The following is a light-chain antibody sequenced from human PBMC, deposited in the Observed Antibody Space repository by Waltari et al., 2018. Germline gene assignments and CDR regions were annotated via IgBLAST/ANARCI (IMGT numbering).Light chain of an antibody. V-gene: IGKV3-20*01. CDR1: QSVTSTI. CDR3: QHYGRSRLT. Sequence: EIALTQSPGTLSSSPGGRATLSCRASQSVTSTILAWYKQRPGQAPRLPIYGASSRATGIPDRFSGTGSGTDFTLTIDKLEPEDFAVYHCQHYGRSRLTFGGGTKVEIK. CDR2: GAS. J-gene: IGKJ4*01.